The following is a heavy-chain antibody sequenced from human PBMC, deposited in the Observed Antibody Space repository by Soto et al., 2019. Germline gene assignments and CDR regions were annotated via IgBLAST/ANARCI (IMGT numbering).Heavy chain of an antibody. CDR2: IYPGGVNI. V-gene: IGHV1-46*03. CDR1: GYSFTSHY. D-gene: IGHD3-3*01. CDR3: ARERSWHDLVWCFDP. J-gene: IGHJ5*02. Sequence: ASVKVSCKAIGYSFTSHYMHWVRQAPGQGLEWMGTIYPGGVNIGYAQKFKGRVTMTKDTSTSTVYMELNSLTSEDTAVYYCARERSWHDLVWCFDPWGQGTLVTVS.